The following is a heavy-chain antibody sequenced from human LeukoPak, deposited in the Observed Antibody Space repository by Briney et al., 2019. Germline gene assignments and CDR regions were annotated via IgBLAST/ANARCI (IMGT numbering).Heavy chain of an antibody. CDR2: ISYDGSNK. J-gene: IGHJ6*03. D-gene: IGHD2-2*01. CDR1: GFTFSSYA. CDR3: AREPQLLYNYYYMDV. V-gene: IGHV3-30*04. Sequence: GGSLRLSCAASGFTFSSYAMHWVRQAPGKGLEWVADISYDGSNKYYADSVKGRFTISRDNSKNTLYLQMNSLRAEDTAVYYCAREPQLLYNYYYMDVWCKGTAVIVS.